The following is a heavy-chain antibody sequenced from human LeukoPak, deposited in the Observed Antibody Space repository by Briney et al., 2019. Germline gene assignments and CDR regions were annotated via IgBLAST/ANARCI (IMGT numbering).Heavy chain of an antibody. CDR2: INPNSGGT. V-gene: IGHV1-2*02. Sequence: GASVKVSCKASGYTFTGYYTHWVRQAPGQGLEWMGWINPNSGGTNYAQKFQGRVTMTRDTSISTAYMELSRLRSDDTAVCYCARDLMVSPNYYFDYWGQGTLVTVSS. J-gene: IGHJ4*02. CDR1: GYTFTGYY. D-gene: IGHD2-8*01. CDR3: ARDLMVSPNYYFDY.